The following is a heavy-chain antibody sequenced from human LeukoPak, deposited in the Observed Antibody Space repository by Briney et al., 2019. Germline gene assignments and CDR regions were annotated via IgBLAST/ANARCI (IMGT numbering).Heavy chain of an antibody. V-gene: IGHV3-23*01. CDR3: AKRGVVIRVILVGFHKEAYYFDS. CDR2: ISGSGGST. CDR1: GITLSNYG. D-gene: IGHD3-22*01. Sequence: GVSLRLSCAVSGITLSNYGMSWVRQAPGKGLEWVAGISGSGGSTNYADSVKGRFTISRDNPKNTLYLQMNSLTVEDTAVYFCAKRGVVIRVILVGFHKEAYYFDSWGQGALVTVSS. J-gene: IGHJ4*02.